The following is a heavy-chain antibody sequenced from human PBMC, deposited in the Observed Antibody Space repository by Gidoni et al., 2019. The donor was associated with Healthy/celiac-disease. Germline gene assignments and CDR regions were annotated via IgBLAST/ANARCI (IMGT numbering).Heavy chain of an antibody. Sequence: QVQLQESGPGLVKPSQTLSLTCTVSGGPISSGGYYWSWIRQHPGKGLEWIGYIYYSGSTYYTPSLNSRVTISVDTSKNQFSLKLSSVTAADTAVYYCARAPHGDYLGGMDVWGQGTTVTVSS. V-gene: IGHV4-31*03. CDR2: IYYSGST. D-gene: IGHD4-17*01. J-gene: IGHJ6*02. CDR1: GGPISSGGYY. CDR3: ARAPHGDYLGGMDV.